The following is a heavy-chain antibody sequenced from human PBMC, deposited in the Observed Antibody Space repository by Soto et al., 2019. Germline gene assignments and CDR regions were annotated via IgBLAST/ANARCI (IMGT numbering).Heavy chain of an antibody. CDR2: MNPNSGNT. V-gene: IGHV1-8*01. J-gene: IGHJ6*03. D-gene: IGHD3-3*01. Sequence: ASVKVSCKASGYTFTSYDINWVRQATGQGLEWMGRMNPNSGNTGYAQKFQGRVTMTRNTSISTAYMELSSLRSEDTAVYYCARGAKSGYVGYYYYYMDVWGKGTTVTVSS. CDR1: GYTFTSYD. CDR3: ARGAKSGYVGYYYYYMDV.